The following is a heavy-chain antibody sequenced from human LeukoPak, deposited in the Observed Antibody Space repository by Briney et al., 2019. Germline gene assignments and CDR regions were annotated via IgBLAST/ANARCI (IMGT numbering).Heavy chain of an antibody. Sequence: SETLSLTCTVSVRSISSYYWSWIPQPPGKGLECLGYIYYSGSTNYNPSLKTRVTISVDTSKNQFSLKLSSVTAADTAVYYCERGGSKAARPNYYYMDVWGKGTTVTVSS. D-gene: IGHD6-6*01. CDR2: IYYSGST. V-gene: IGHV4-59*01. J-gene: IGHJ6*03. CDR1: VRSISSYY. CDR3: ERGGSKAARPNYYYMDV.